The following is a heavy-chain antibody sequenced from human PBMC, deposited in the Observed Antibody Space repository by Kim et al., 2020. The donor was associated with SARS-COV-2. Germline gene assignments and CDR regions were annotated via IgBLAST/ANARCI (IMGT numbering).Heavy chain of an antibody. J-gene: IGHJ4*02. CDR1: GGSLSSSDYY. Sequence: SETLSLTCNVSGGSLSSSDYYWGWIRQPPGKGLEWIGNIYYGGSTYSNPSLESRFTLSVDTSENTFCLEVESVTVADTAVYFCARQTAIIINEGGFDLWGQGTLVTVSS. CDR3: ARQTAIIINEGGFDL. CDR2: IYYGGST. V-gene: IGHV4-39*01. D-gene: IGHD3-16*01.